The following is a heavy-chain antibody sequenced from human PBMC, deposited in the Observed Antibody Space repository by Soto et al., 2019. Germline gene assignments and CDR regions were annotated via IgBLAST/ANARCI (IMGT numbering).Heavy chain of an antibody. D-gene: IGHD4-4*01. CDR2: IYYSGST. CDR1: GGSISSYY. V-gene: IGHV4-59*08. J-gene: IGHJ4*02. Sequence: SETLSLTCTVSGGSISSYYWSWIRQPPGKGLEWIGYIYYSGSTNYNPSLKSRVTISVDTSKNQFSLKLSSVTAADTAVYYCARSPYSNYYFDYWGQGTLVTVSS. CDR3: ARSPYSNYYFDY.